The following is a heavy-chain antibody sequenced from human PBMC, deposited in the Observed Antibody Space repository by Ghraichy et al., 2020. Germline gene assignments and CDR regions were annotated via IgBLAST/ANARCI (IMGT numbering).Heavy chain of an antibody. CDR2: IHEAGGRR. CDR3: AKERVPKYVNWFKDY. CDR1: GFTFSGNA. D-gene: IGHD2-8*01. V-gene: IGHV3-23*01. Sequence: GGSLRLSCAASGFTFSGNAMTWVRQGTGKGLEWVSTIHEAGGRRNYAASVKGRFTISRDDSKNMLYLQMNSLRAEDTAVYYCAKERVPKYVNWFKDYWGQGTLVTVSS. J-gene: IGHJ4*02.